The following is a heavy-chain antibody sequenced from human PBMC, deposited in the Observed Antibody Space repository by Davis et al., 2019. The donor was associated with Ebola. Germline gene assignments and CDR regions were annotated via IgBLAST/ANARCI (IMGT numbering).Heavy chain of an antibody. CDR1: GFTFSSYS. V-gene: IGHV3-21*05. CDR3: ARDRYYDSSGLFGY. CDR2: ISSSSSYI. J-gene: IGHJ4*02. D-gene: IGHD3-22*01. Sequence: GESLKISCAASGFTFSSYSMNWVRQAPGKGLEWVSYISSSSSYIYYADSVKGRFTISRDNAKNSLYLQMNSLRAEDTAVYYCARDRYYDSSGLFGYWGQGTLVTVSS.